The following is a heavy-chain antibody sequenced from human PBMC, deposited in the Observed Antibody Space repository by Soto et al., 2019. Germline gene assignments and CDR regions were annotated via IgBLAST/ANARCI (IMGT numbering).Heavy chain of an antibody. D-gene: IGHD3-22*01. Sequence: ASVKVSCKASGYTFTSYGISWVRQAPGQGLEWMGWISAYNGNTNYAQKLQGRVTMTTDTSTSTAYMELRSLRSDDTAVYYCARDERYYYDSSGLYYFDYWGQGTLVTVSS. J-gene: IGHJ4*02. CDR1: GYTFTSYG. CDR2: ISAYNGNT. V-gene: IGHV1-18*01. CDR3: ARDERYYYDSSGLYYFDY.